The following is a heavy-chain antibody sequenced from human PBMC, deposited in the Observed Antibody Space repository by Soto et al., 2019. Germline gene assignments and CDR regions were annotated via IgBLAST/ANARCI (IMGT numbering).Heavy chain of an antibody. J-gene: IGHJ6*03. CDR2: ISSSSSYI. V-gene: IGHV3-21*01. Sequence: GGSLRLSCAASGFTFSSYSMNWVRQAPGKGLEWVSSISSSSSYIYYADSVKGRFTISRDNAKNSLYLQMNSLRAEDTAVYYCARDGGFTMVRGVIIHDYYYYYMDVWGKGTMVTVSS. CDR3: ARDGGFTMVRGVIIHDYYYYYMDV. D-gene: IGHD3-10*01. CDR1: GFTFSSYS.